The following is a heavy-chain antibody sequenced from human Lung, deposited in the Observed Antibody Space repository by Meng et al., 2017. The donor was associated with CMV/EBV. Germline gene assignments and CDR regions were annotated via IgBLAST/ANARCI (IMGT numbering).Heavy chain of an antibody. CDR1: GGSFSGYY. J-gene: IGHJ6*02. CDR3: ARGRGKPAAIYYYGMDD. Sequence: SXTXSLXCAVYGGSFSGYYWSWIRQRPGKGLEWNGEINHSGSTNYNPSPKSRVTISVDTSKDQFSLKLSSVTVADTAVYYCARGRGKPAAIYYYGMDDWGQGTXVTVSS. CDR2: INHSGST. V-gene: IGHV4-34*01. D-gene: IGHD2-2*02.